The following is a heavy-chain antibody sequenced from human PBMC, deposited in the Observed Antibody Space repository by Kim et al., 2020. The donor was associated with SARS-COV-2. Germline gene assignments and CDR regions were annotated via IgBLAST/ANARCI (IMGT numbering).Heavy chain of an antibody. D-gene: IGHD3-10*01. V-gene: IGHV4-34*01. CDR3: ARGNPYGSGSYLHWYFDL. Sequence: SETLSLTCAVYGGSFSGYYWSWIRQPPGKGLEWIGEINHSGSTNYNPSLKSRVTISVDTSKNQFSLKLSSVTAADTAVYYCARGNPYGSGSYLHWYFDLWGRGTLVTVSS. CDR1: GGSFSGYY. CDR2: INHSGST. J-gene: IGHJ2*01.